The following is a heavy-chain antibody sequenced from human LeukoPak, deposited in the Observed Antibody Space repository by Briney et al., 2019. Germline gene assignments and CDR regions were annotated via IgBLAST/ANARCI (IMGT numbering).Heavy chain of an antibody. Sequence: GGSLKLSCAASGFTFSSYAMSWVRQAPGKGLEWVSAISGSGGSTYYADSVKGRFTISRDNSKNTLYLQMNSLRAEDTAVYYCATHSSVYSSGWYYSWFDPWGQGTLVTVSS. J-gene: IGHJ5*02. V-gene: IGHV3-23*01. CDR3: ATHSSVYSSGWYYSWFDP. CDR1: GFTFSSYA. D-gene: IGHD6-19*01. CDR2: ISGSGGST.